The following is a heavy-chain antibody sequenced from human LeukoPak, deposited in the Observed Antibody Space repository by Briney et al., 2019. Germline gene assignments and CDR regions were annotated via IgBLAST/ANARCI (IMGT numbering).Heavy chain of an antibody. CDR1: GYTLTELS. Sequence: ASVKVSCKVSGYTLTELSMHWVRQAPGKGHEWMGGFDPEDGETIYAQKFQGRVTMTEDTSTDTAYMELSSLRSEDTAVYYCATELGSGRLWNPHYFDYWGQGTLVTVSS. CDR3: ATELGSGRLWNPHYFDY. V-gene: IGHV1-24*01. D-gene: IGHD3-3*01. CDR2: FDPEDGET. J-gene: IGHJ4*02.